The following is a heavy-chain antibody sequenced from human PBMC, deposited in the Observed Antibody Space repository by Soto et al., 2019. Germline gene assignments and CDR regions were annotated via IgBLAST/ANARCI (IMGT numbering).Heavy chain of an antibody. D-gene: IGHD5-18*01. CDR3: ARGGDSYGYGEDYYYGMDV. Sequence: EVQLVESGGGVVQPGGSLRLSCAASGFGVSNNYMSWVRQAPGKGLEWVSAINSGGNTYYADSLKGRFTISRDNSKNTLYLQMNSVGAEDTAVYSCARGGDSYGYGEDYYYGMDVWGQGTTVTVSS. V-gene: IGHV3-66*01. CDR2: INSGGNT. J-gene: IGHJ6*02. CDR1: GFGVSNNY.